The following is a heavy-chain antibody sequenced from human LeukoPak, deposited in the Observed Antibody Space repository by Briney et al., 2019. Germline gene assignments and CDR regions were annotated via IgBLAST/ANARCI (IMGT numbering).Heavy chain of an antibody. V-gene: IGHV3-33*01. D-gene: IGHD2-15*01. CDR3: ARGLIIGYCSGGSCLLPPNY. Sequence: QAGRSLRLSCAASGFTFSSYGMHWVRQAPGKGLEWVAVIWYDGSNKYYADSVKGRFTISRDNSKNTLYLQMNSLTAEDTAVYYCARGLIIGYCSGGSCLLPPNYWGQGTLVTVSS. CDR2: IWYDGSNK. J-gene: IGHJ4*02. CDR1: GFTFSSYG.